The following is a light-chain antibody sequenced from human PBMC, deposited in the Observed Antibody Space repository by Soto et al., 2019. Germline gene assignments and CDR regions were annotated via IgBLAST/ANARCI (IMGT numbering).Light chain of an antibody. CDR2: GAS. CDR3: QQYGSSPTT. Sequence: DIQMTQSPSSLSASEGDRVIITCRASQPISTYLNWFQQKPGKAPKLLIYGASSRATGIPDRFSGSGSGTDFTLTISRLEPEDFAVYYCQQYGSSPTTFGQGTKVDIK. J-gene: IGKJ1*01. V-gene: IGKV1-39*01. CDR1: QPISTY.